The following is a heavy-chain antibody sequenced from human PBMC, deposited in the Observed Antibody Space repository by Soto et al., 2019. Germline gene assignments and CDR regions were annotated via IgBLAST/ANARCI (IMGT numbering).Heavy chain of an antibody. CDR3: ASDPRCYVLDF. CDR2: MNPNSGNT. CDR1: GGTFSSYA. J-gene: IGHJ6*02. Sequence: ASVKVSCKASGGTFSSYAISWVRQATGQGLEWMGWMNPNSGNTGYAQKFQGRVTMTRNTSISTAYMELSSLRSEDTAVYYCASDPRCYVLDFWGQGTTVTVSS. V-gene: IGHV1-8*02.